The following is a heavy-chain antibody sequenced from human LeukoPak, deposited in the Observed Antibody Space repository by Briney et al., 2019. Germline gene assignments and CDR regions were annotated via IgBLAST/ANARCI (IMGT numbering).Heavy chain of an antibody. CDR3: ATEVGYGSGSLVDY. Sequence: ASVTVSCKVSGYTLTELSMHWVRQALGKGLEWAGGFDPEDGETIYAQKFQGRVTMTEDTSTDTAYMELSSLRSEDTAVYYCATEVGYGSGSLVDYWGQGTLVTVSS. CDR1: GYTLTELS. V-gene: IGHV1-24*01. J-gene: IGHJ4*02. D-gene: IGHD3-10*01. CDR2: FDPEDGET.